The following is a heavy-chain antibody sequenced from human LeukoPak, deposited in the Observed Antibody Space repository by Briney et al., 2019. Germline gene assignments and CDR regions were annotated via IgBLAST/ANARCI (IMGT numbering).Heavy chain of an antibody. D-gene: IGHD6-19*01. CDR1: GGSISSSSYY. V-gene: IGHV4-39*01. CDR2: IYYSGST. Sequence: SETLSLTCTVSGGSISSSSYYWGWIRQPPGKGLEWIGSIYYSGSTYYNPSLKSRVTISVDTSKNQLSLKLSSVTAADTAVYYCARQRAYSSGWYDYWGQGTLVTVSS. J-gene: IGHJ4*02. CDR3: ARQRAYSSGWYDY.